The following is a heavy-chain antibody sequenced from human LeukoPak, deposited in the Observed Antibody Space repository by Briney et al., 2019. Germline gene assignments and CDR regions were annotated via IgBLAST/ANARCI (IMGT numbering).Heavy chain of an antibody. CDR1: GGTFSSYA. V-gene: IGHV1-69*01. D-gene: IGHD3-22*01. CDR3: ARDGYYDSSGYDYYYYMDV. CDR2: IIPIFGTA. Sequence: SVKVSCKASGGTFSSYAISWVRQAPGQGLEWMGGIIPIFGTANYAQKFQGRVTITADESTSTAYMELSSLRTVDTAVYYCARDGYYDSSGYDYYYYMDVWGKGTTVTVSS. J-gene: IGHJ6*03.